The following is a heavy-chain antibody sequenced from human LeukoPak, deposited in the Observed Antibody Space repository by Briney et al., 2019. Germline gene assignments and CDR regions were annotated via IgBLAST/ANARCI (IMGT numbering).Heavy chain of an antibody. CDR3: AKASKGYSSGWFASGFEYYYYGIDV. Sequence: PGGSLRLSCVVSGFSFSSYSIHWVRRVPGKGLEWVAVISYDGSNKHYADSVKGRFTISRDNSKNTLYLQMNSLRAEDTAVYYCAKASKGYSSGWFASGFEYYYYGIDVWGQGTTVTVSS. CDR1: GFSFSSYS. J-gene: IGHJ6*02. D-gene: IGHD6-19*01. V-gene: IGHV3-30*04. CDR2: ISYDGSNK.